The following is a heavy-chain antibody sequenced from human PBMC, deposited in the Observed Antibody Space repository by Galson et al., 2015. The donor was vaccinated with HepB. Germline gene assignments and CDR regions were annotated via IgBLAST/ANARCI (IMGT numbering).Heavy chain of an antibody. D-gene: IGHD3-22*01. CDR3: ARETEYYDTNGYSRFDAFEI. V-gene: IGHV1-69*06. J-gene: IGHJ3*02. Sequence: SVKVSCKASGGTLNNYVISWVRQAPGQGLEWMGGIIPIFGTANYAQKFQGRVTLIADKSTGTAYMELSSLISEDTAVYYCARETEYYDTNGYSRFDAFEIWGQGTMVTVSS. CDR2: IIPIFGTA. CDR1: GGTLNNYV.